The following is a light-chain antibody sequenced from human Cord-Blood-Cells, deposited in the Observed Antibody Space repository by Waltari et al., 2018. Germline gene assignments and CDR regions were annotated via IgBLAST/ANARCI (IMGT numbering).Light chain of an antibody. V-gene: IGKV1-33*01. CDR1: QDISNY. CDR2: DAS. J-gene: IGKJ2*01. CDR3: QQYDNLPPYT. Sequence: DIQMTQSPSSLSASVGDRVTITCQASQDISNYLNWYQQKPGKAPKLLIYDASNLETGVTSGFSGSGSGTDFTFTISSLQPADIATYYCQQYDNLPPYTFGQGTKLEIK.